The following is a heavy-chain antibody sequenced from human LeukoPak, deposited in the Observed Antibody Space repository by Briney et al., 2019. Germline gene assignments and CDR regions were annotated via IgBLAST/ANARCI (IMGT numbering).Heavy chain of an antibody. V-gene: IGHV3-30*02. J-gene: IGHJ4*02. D-gene: IGHD1-26*01. CDR3: AKGWELQD. CDR2: IRYDGTNK. Sequence: GGSLRLSYAASGFTFRSYGMHWVRQARGKGLEWVAFIRYDGTNKDYADSVKGRFTISRDNSKNTLDLQMNSLRAEDTAVYYCAKGWELQDWGQGTLVTVSS. CDR1: GFTFRSYG.